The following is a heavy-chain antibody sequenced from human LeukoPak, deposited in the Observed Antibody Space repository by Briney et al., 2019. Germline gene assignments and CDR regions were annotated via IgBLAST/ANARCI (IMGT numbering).Heavy chain of an antibody. D-gene: IGHD1-26*01. CDR2: ISAYNGNT. J-gene: IGHJ3*02. Sequence: ASVKVSCKASGFTFTSSAMQWVRQARGQRLEWMGWISAYNGNTNYAQKLQGRVTMTTDTSTSTAYMELRSLRSDDTAVYYCARDRWELDAFDIWGQGTMVTVSS. CDR3: ARDRWELDAFDI. V-gene: IGHV1-18*01. CDR1: GFTFTSSA.